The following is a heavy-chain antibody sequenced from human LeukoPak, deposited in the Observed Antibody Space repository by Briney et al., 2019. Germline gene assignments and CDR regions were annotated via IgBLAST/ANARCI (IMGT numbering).Heavy chain of an antibody. J-gene: IGHJ1*01. V-gene: IGHV1-18*01. CDR3: ARDDRSVDTAMSFQH. D-gene: IGHD5-18*01. CDR1: GYTFTNYG. Sequence: ASVKVSCKASGYTFTNYGLNRVRQAPGQGLEWMGWISAYNGNTIYAQNLQGRVTMTTDTSTRTAYMELRSLRSDDTAVYYCARDDRSVDTAMSFQHWGQGTMLTVSS. CDR2: ISAYNGNT.